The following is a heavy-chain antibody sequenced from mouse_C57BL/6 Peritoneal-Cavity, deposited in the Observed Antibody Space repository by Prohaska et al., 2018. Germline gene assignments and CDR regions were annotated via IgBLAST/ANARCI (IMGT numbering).Heavy chain of an antibody. CDR2: INLKNGGT. D-gene: IGHD1-1*01. Sequence: TDYYMNWVKQSHGKSLEWIGDINLKNGGTSYNHKFKGKATLAVDKSSSTAYMELRSLTSEDSAVYYCALLITTVVAEYYFDYWGQGTTLTVSS. J-gene: IGHJ2*01. CDR3: ALLITTVVAEYYFDY. V-gene: IGHV1-26*01. CDR1: TDYY.